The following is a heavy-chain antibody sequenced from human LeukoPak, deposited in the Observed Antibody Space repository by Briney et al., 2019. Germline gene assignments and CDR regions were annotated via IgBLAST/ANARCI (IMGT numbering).Heavy chain of an antibody. D-gene: IGHD3-10*01. CDR3: ASSPGFGESYYFDY. CDR1: GFTVSSNY. J-gene: IGHJ4*02. V-gene: IGHV3-53*01. Sequence: GGSLRLSCAASGFTVSSNYMSWVRQAPGKGLEWVSVIYNGGSTYYADSVKGRFTISRDNSKNTLYLQMNSLRAEDTAVYYCASSPGFGESYYFDYWGQGTLVTVFS. CDR2: IYNGGST.